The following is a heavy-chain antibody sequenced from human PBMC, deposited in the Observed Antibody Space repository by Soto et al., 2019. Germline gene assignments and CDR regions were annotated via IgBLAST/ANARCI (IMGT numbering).Heavy chain of an antibody. CDR1: GFTFSSYA. D-gene: IGHD3-9*01. J-gene: IGHJ6*02. CDR3: AKNVWGITIFGGMDV. CDR2: ISGSDGST. V-gene: IGHV3-23*01. Sequence: EVQLLESGGGLVQPGGSLRLSCAASGFTFSSYAMSWVRQAPGKGLEWVSAISGSDGSTYYADSVKGRFTISRDNSKNTLYLQMSSLRAEDTVVYYCAKNVWGITIFGGMDVWGQGTTVTVSS.